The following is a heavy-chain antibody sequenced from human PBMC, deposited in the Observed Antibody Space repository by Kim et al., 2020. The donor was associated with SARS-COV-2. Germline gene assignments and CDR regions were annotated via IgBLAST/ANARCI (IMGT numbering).Heavy chain of an antibody. CDR3: ARDFPEEEQQLPSSWRYYYYGMDV. CDR1: GYTFTSYG. J-gene: IGHJ6*02. CDR2: ISAYNGNT. V-gene: IGHV1-18*01. D-gene: IGHD6-13*01. Sequence: ASVKVSCKASGYTFTSYGISWVRQAPGQGLEWMGWISAYNGNTNYAQKLQGRVTMTTDTSTSTAYMELRSLRSDDTAVYYCARDFPEEEQQLPSSWRYYYYGMDVWGQGTTVTVSS.